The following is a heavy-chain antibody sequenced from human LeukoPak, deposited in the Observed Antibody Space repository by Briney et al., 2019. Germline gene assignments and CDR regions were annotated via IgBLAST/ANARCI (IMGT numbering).Heavy chain of an antibody. J-gene: IGHJ5*02. Sequence: PSETLSLTCTVSGGSISSYYWSWIRQPPGKGLEWIGYIYYSGSTNYNPSLKSRVTISVDTSKNQFSLKLSSVTAADTAVYYCARGWGIAAAGTYWFGPWGQGTLVTVSS. V-gene: IGHV4-59*01. CDR3: ARGWGIAAAGTYWFGP. CDR2: IYYSGST. D-gene: IGHD6-13*01. CDR1: GGSISSYY.